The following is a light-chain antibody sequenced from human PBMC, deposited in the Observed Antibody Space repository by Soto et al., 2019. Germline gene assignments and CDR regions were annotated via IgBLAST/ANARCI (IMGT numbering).Light chain of an antibody. J-gene: IGKJ4*01. Sequence: DIQMTQSPSSLSASVGDRVTITCRASQSISGYLNWYQQKPGKAPNLLIYAASSLQSGVPSRFSGSGSGTDFTLTISNLQPEDFATYYCQQSYSTPLTFGGGTKVEIK. CDR1: QSISGY. CDR2: AAS. CDR3: QQSYSTPLT. V-gene: IGKV1-39*01.